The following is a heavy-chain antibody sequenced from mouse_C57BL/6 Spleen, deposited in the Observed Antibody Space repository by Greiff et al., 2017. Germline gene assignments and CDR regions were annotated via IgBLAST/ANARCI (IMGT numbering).Heavy chain of an antibody. CDR3: TRSETTGTGY. V-gene: IGHV1-15*01. J-gene: IGHJ2*01. CDR1: GYTFTDYE. CDR2: IDPETGGT. Sequence: QVQLQQSGAELVRPGASVTLSCKASGYTFTDYEMHWVKQTPVHGLEWIGAIDPETGGTAYNQKFKGKAILTANKSSSTAYMELRSLTAEDSAVYYCTRSETTGTGYWGQGTTLTVSS. D-gene: IGHD4-1*01.